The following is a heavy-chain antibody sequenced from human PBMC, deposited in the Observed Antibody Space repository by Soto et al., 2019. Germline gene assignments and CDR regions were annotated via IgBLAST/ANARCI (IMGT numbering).Heavy chain of an antibody. CDR2: ISGSGGST. J-gene: IGHJ4*02. V-gene: IGHV3-23*01. CDR1: GFTFSSYA. CDR3: AKEGSSGYYPFFDY. D-gene: IGHD3-22*01. Sequence: GGSLRLSCAASGFTFSSYAMNWVRQAPGKGLEWVSAISGSGGSTYYADSVKGRVTISRDNSKNTLYLQMNSLRAEDTAIYYCAKEGSSGYYPFFDYWGQGTPVTVSS.